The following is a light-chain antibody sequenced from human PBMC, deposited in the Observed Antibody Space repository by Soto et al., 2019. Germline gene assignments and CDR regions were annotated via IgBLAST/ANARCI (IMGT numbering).Light chain of an antibody. CDR1: QSVSTN. Sequence: ETVMTQSPDTLSVSPGERATLSCRASQSVSTNLAWYQQKPGQAPRLLIYGASTRATGVPARFSGSGSGTDFTLTISSLQSEDFSVYYCQQYTFWPPITLGQGTRLEIK. CDR2: GAS. CDR3: QQYTFWPPIT. J-gene: IGKJ5*01. V-gene: IGKV3-15*01.